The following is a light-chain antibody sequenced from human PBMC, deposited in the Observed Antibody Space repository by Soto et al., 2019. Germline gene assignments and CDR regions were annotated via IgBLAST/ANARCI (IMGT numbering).Light chain of an antibody. CDR1: NIGGKS. CDR3: QVWDRTSNHYV. Sequence: SYELTQPPSVSVAPGQTARITCGGNNIGGKSVHWYQQKPGQAPVLVVYDDSDRPSGIPDRFSGSNSGDTATLTIRRVEAGDEADYHCQVWDRTSNHYVFGTGTKVTVL. J-gene: IGLJ1*01. V-gene: IGLV3-21*02. CDR2: DDS.